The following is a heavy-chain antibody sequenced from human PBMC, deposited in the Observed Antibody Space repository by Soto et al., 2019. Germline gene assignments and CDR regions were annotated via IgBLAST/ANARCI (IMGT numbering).Heavy chain of an antibody. Sequence: SETLSLTCSVSGGSIRNGSFYLSWIRQHPGKGLEWIGYIYYSGSTFYNPSLKSRLTISVDTSKNQFSLKLSSVTAADTAIYYCAIFLRGYDYGLDVWGQGTTVTVSS. CDR1: GGSIRNGSFY. CDR3: AIFLRGYDYGLDV. CDR2: IYYSGST. D-gene: IGHD3-16*01. J-gene: IGHJ6*02. V-gene: IGHV4-31*02.